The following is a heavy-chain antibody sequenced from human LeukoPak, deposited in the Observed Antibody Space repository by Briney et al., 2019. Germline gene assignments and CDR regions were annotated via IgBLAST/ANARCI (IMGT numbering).Heavy chain of an antibody. V-gene: IGHV4-59*11. D-gene: IGHD2-2*01. CDR2: IYYDWST. CDR1: VGSISSHY. J-gene: IGHJ5*02. CDR3: ARLHIVVVPSWFDP. Sequence: PSETLSLTCTVSVGSISSHYWSCIRHPPGKGLEWIVYIYYDWSTDYNPSLKSRVTISVETSKKQFFLKMSSVSDADTAVYYCARLHIVVVPSWFDPWGQGNLVTVSS.